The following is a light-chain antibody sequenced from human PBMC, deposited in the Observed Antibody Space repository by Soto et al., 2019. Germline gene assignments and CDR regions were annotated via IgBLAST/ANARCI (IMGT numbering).Light chain of an antibody. CDR3: HHYGSSPYT. Sequence: DIGLTQSPGTLSLSPGERATLSCRASQSVSSSYLAWYQQKPGQAPRLLIYGASSRATGIPDSFRGSGSGTDFTLTISRLEPEDFAVYYCHHYGSSPYTFGQGTKLEIK. CDR2: GAS. J-gene: IGKJ2*01. V-gene: IGKV3-20*01. CDR1: QSVSSSY.